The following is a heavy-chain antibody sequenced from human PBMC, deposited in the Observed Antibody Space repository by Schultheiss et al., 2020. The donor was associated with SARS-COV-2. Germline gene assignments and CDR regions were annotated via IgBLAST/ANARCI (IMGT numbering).Heavy chain of an antibody. CDR1: GVSLSGYY. D-gene: IGHD2-21*01. CDR3: ARASRVYGVVIAKSDY. V-gene: IGHV4-34*01. J-gene: IGHJ4*02. CDR2: INHSGST. Sequence: SETLSLTCDVYGVSLSGYYWNWIRQPPGKGLEWIGEINHSGSTNYNPSLKSRVTISVDTSKNQFSLKLSSVTAADTAVYYCARASRVYGVVIAKSDYWGQGTLVTVSS.